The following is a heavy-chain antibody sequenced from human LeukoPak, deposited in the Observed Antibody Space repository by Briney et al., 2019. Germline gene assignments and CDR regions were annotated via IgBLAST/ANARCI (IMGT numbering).Heavy chain of an antibody. CDR1: GFTFTTFA. V-gene: IGHV3-23*01. CDR2: INHNGAST. J-gene: IGHJ4*02. D-gene: IGHD2-21*02. CDR3: VKRAYCGGDCYPDY. Sequence: GGSLRLSCAASGFTFTTFAMSWVRHTPGKGLQRVSAINHNGASTYYADSVRGRFTISRDNSRNTLYLQLNSLRVEDTAVYYCVKRAYCGGDCYPDYWGQGTLVTVSS.